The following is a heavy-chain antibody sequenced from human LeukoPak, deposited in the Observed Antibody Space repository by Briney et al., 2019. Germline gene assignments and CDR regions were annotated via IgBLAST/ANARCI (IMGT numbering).Heavy chain of an antibody. CDR2: INAGNGNT. Sequence: GASVKVSCKASGYTFTSYAMHWVRQAPGQRLEWMGWINAGNGNTKYSQKFQGRVTITRDTSASAAYMELSSLRSEDTALYYCAKYQRGVGQLFFYYYMDVWGRGTTVTVSS. CDR3: AKYQRGVGQLFFYYYMDV. V-gene: IGHV1-3*01. D-gene: IGHD6-6*01. J-gene: IGHJ6*03. CDR1: GYTFTSYA.